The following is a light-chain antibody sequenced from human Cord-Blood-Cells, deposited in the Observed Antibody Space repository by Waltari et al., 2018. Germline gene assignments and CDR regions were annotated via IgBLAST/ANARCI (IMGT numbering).Light chain of an antibody. J-gene: IGLJ3*02. V-gene: IGLV1-44*01. CDR1: SSNIGSNT. CDR3: AAWDDSLNGWV. Sequence: QSVLTQPPSASGTPGQRVTISCSGSSSNIGSNTANWYQQPPGTAPKLLIYSNNQRPSGVPDRFPGSKSGTSASLAISGLQSEDEADYYCAAWDDSLNGWVFGGGTKLTVL. CDR2: SNN.